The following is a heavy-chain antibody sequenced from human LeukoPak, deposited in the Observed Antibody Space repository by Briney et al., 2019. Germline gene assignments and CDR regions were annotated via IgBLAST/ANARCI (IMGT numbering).Heavy chain of an antibody. CDR2: ISGSGGST. J-gene: IGHJ4*02. CDR3: AKGGQNFDFWRFDY. D-gene: IGHD3-3*01. CDR1: GLRFSTYA. V-gene: IGHV3-23*01. Sequence: GGSLRLSCTVSGLRFSTYAMSWVRQAPGKGLEWVSSISGSGGSTYYADSVKGRFTVSRDNSKNTVYLELNSLRAEDRAIYFCAKGGQNFDFWRFDYWGQGTLVTVSS.